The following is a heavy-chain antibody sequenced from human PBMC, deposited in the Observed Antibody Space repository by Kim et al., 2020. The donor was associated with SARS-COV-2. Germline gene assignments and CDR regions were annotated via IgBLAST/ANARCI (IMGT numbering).Heavy chain of an antibody. CDR3: ARCRRSGPYYIDF. CDR1: GDSISTSSDY. J-gene: IGHJ4*02. CDR2: VYSSGST. D-gene: IGHD6-19*01. Sequence: SETLSLTCTVSGDSISTSSDYWGWIRQPPGKGLEWIGSVYSSGSTYYNPSLKSRVTVSVDTSKSQFSLRLTSVTATDTAVYYCARCRRSGPYYIDFWGQGTQVTVSS. V-gene: IGHV4-39*01.